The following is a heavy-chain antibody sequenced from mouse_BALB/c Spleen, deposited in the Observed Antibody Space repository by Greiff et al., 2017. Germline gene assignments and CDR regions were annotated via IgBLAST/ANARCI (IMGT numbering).Heavy chain of an antibody. Sequence: QVQLQQSGAELARPGASVKMSCKASGYTFTSYTMHWVKQRPGQGLEWIGYINPSSGYTNYNQKFKDKATLTADKSSSTAYMQLSSLTSEDSAVYYCARGGNYGDYAWTTGVKEPQSPSPQ. CDR2: INPSSGYT. CDR1: GYTFTSYT. J-gene: IGHJ4*01. V-gene: IGHV1-4*01. CDR3: ARGGNYGDYAWTT. D-gene: IGHD2-1*01.